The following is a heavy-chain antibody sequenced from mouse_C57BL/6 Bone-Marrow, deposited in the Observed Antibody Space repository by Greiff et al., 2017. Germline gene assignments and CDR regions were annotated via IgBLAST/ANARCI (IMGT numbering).Heavy chain of an antibody. D-gene: IGHD2-3*01. Sequence: EVKLEESGGGLVKPGGSLKLSCAASGFTFSSYAMSWVRQTPEKRLEWVATISDGGSYTYYPDNVKGRFTISRDNAKNNLYLQMSHLKSEDTAMYYCARPDGYYGFDYWGQGTTLTVSS. V-gene: IGHV5-4*03. J-gene: IGHJ2*01. CDR2: ISDGGSYT. CDR1: GFTFSSYA. CDR3: ARPDGYYGFDY.